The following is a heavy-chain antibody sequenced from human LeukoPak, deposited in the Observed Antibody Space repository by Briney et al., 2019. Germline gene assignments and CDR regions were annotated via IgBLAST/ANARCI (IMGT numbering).Heavy chain of an antibody. CDR1: GGSINSNSFY. J-gene: IGHJ4*02. CDR3: ARLRAIGTPPTYDY. Sequence: SETLSLICTVSGGSINSNSFYWGWIRQPPGKGLEWIGSGYYSGSTSYNPSLKGRVTISVDTSRNQFSLRLSSVTAADTAVYFCARLRAIGTPPTYDYWGQGTLVTVSS. V-gene: IGHV4-39*01. CDR2: GYYSGST. D-gene: IGHD1-26*01.